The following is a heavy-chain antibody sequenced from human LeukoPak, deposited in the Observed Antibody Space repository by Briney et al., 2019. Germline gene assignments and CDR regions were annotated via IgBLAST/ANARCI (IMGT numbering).Heavy chain of an antibody. CDR3: AREAYDSSGYGAFDI. V-gene: IGHV3-21*01. D-gene: IGHD3-22*01. J-gene: IGHJ3*02. Sequence: GGSLRLSCAASGFTFSSYSMNWVRQAPGKGLEWVSSISSSSSYIYYADSVKGRFTISRDNAKNSLYLQMNSLRAEDTAVYYCAREAYDSSGYGAFDIWGQGSMATVSS. CDR1: GFTFSSYS. CDR2: ISSSSSYI.